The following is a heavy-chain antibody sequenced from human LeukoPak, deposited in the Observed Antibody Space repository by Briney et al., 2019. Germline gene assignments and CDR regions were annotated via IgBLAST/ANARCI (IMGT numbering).Heavy chain of an antibody. J-gene: IGHJ6*02. Sequence: GGSLRLSCAASGFSFSSFGMHWVRQAPGKGLERVSTITGNGGSTYYTNSVRGRFTISRDNSKSTLYLQMGSLRAEDMAVYYCVRGGDCSNGVCYGLDVWGQGTTVTVPS. V-gene: IGHV3-64*01. CDR2: ITGNGGST. CDR3: VRGGDCSNGVCYGLDV. CDR1: GFSFSSFG. D-gene: IGHD2-8*01.